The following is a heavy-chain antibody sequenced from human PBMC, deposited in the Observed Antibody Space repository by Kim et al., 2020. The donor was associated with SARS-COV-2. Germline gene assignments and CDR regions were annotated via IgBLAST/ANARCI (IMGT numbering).Heavy chain of an antibody. CDR3: ALSGSYRLYWYFDL. CDR1: GYTFTSYG. Sequence: ASVKVSCKASGYTFTSYGISWVRQAPGQGLEWMGWISAYNGNTNYAQKLQGRVTMTTDTSTSTAYMELRSLRSDDTAVYYCALSGSYRLYWYFDLWGRGTLVTVSS. J-gene: IGHJ2*01. CDR2: ISAYNGNT. D-gene: IGHD1-26*01. V-gene: IGHV1-18*01.